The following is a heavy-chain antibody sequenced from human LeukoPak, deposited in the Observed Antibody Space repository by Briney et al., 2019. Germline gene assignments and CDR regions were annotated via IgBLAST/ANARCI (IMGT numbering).Heavy chain of an antibody. CDR2: IKQDGGEQ. CDR1: GFTFSSYW. CDR3: AREISSWHQTERRFDP. D-gene: IGHD6-13*01. Sequence: GGSLRLSCAASGFTFSSYWMTWARQAPGKGLEWVANIKQDGGEQYNVDSVRGRFTISRDNAKNSLYLQMNSLRAEDTAVYYCAREISSWHQTERRFDPWGQGTLVTVSS. J-gene: IGHJ5*02. V-gene: IGHV3-7*01.